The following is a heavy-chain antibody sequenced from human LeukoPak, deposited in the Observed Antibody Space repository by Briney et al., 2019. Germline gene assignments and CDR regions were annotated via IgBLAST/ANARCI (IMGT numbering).Heavy chain of an antibody. D-gene: IGHD1-26*01. CDR2: ISWNSGNI. J-gene: IGHJ4*02. CDR1: GFTFDDYA. CDR3: AKDSSGTYLDY. Sequence: GRSLRLSCAASGFTFDDYAMHWVRQAPGKGLEWVSGISWNSGNIGYADSVKGRFTISRDNAKNSLYLQMNSLRVEDTALYYCAKDSSGTYLDYWGQGTLVTVSS. V-gene: IGHV3-9*01.